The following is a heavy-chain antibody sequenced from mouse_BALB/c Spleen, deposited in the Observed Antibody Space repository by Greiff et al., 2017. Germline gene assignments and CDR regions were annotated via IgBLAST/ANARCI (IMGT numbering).Heavy chain of an antibody. CDR2: IYPSDSYT. CDR3: TRDRGLLKDYAMDY. CDR1: GYTFTSYW. V-gene: IGHV1-69*02. J-gene: IGHJ4*01. Sequence: QVQLQQPGAELVRPGASVKLSCKASGYTFTSYWISWVKQRPGQGLEWIGNIYPSDSYTNYNQKFKDKATLTVDKSSSTAYMQLSSPTSEDSAVYYCTRDRGLLKDYAMDYWGQGTSVTVSS. D-gene: IGHD2-3*01.